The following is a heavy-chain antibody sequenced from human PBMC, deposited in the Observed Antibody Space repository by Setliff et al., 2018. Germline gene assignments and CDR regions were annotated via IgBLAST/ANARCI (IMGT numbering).Heavy chain of an antibody. D-gene: IGHD6-13*01. CDR2: INPNSGGT. CDR3: ARGGGSSSWYDAFDI. Sequence: ASVKVSCKASGYTFTGYYMHWVRQAPGQGLEWMGWINPNSGGTNYAQKFQGRVTMTRDTSISTAYMELSRLRSDDTAVYYCARGGGSSSWYDAFDILGQGTMVT. J-gene: IGHJ3*02. CDR1: GYTFTGYY. V-gene: IGHV1-2*02.